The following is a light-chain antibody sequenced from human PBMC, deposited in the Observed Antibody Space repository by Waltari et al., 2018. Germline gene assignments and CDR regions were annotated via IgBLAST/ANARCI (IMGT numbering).Light chain of an antibody. CDR2: GAS. Sequence: EIVLTQSPGTLSLSPGERATLSCRARPSVSSSYLAWYQQKPGQAPRLLIYGASSRATGIPDRFSGSGSGTDFTLTISRLEPEDFEVYYCQQYGSSLITFGQGTRLEIK. J-gene: IGKJ5*01. V-gene: IGKV3-20*01. CDR1: PSVSSSY. CDR3: QQYGSSLIT.